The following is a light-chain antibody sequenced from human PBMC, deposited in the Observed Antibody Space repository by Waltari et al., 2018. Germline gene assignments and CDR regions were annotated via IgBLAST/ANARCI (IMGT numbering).Light chain of an antibody. Sequence: IEMTQSPSSLSPSVGARVTITCLASQSISTSLNWYQQIPGKAPKLLIYLASTLQSGVPSRFSGSGSGTDFSLTISSLQPEDFATYYCQQSYITAYTFGQGTKVEIQ. CDR3: QQSYITAYT. CDR2: LAS. V-gene: IGKV1-39*01. J-gene: IGKJ2*01. CDR1: QSISTS.